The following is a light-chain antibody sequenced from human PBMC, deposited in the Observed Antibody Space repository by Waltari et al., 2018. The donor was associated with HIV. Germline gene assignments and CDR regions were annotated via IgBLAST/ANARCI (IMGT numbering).Light chain of an antibody. Sequence: EIVLTQSPGTLSLSPGERATLSCRASQSVSSSYLAWYHQKPGQAPRLLIYGASSRATGIPDRFSGSGAGTDFTLTISRLEPEDFAVYYCQQYGGSPPTFGRGTKVEIK. J-gene: IGKJ1*01. CDR1: QSVSSSY. CDR3: QQYGGSPPT. CDR2: GAS. V-gene: IGKV3-20*01.